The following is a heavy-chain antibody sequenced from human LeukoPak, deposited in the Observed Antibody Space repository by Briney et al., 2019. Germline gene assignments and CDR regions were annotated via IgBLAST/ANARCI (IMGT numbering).Heavy chain of an antibody. D-gene: IGHD3-22*01. CDR3: ARGSNDGSGYYLLGAFDI. V-gene: IGHV4-59*01. CDR1: GGSISSYY. CDR2: IYYSGST. J-gene: IGHJ3*02. Sequence: SETLSLTCTVSGGSISSYYWSWIRQPPGKGLEWIGYIYYSGSTNYNPSLKSRVTISVDTSKNQFSLKLSSVTAADTAVYYCARGSNDGSGYYLLGAFDIWGQGTMVTVSS.